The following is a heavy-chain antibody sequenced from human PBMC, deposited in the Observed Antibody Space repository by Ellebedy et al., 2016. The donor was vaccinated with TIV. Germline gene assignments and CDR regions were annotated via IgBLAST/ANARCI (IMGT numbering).Heavy chain of an antibody. Sequence: PGGSLRLSCAASGFTFSSYAMSWVRQVPGKGLEWVSAISGSGGSTNYADSVKGRFTISRENAKNSLYLQMNSRRAEDTAVYYCARPLRYYDSRATSDAFDIWGQGTMVTVSS. CDR2: ISGSGGST. J-gene: IGHJ3*02. CDR1: GFTFSSYA. V-gene: IGHV3-23*01. CDR3: ARPLRYYDSRATSDAFDI. D-gene: IGHD3-22*01.